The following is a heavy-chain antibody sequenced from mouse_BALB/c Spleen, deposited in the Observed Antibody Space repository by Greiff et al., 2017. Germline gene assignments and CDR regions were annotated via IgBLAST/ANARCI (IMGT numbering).Heavy chain of an antibody. Sequence: EVKVVESGGGLVKPGGSLKLSCAASGFTFSSYAMSWVRQTPEKRLEWVATISSGGSYTYYPDSVKGRFTISRDNAKNTLYLQMSSLRSEDTAMYYCARHGRLYGSSYDWYFDVWGAGTTVTVSS. CDR2: ISSGGSYT. CDR3: ARHGRLYGSSYDWYFDV. D-gene: IGHD1-1*01. CDR1: GFTFSSYA. J-gene: IGHJ1*01. V-gene: IGHV5-9-3*01.